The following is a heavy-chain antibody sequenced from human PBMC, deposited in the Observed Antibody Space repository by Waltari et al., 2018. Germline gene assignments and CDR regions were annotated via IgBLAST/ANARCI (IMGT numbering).Heavy chain of an antibody. D-gene: IGHD2-2*01. CDR1: GGSISSGCSF. CDR2: IYYRGST. CDR3: ARVPEYCSSTTSCYGGGWFDP. V-gene: IGHV4-31*03. J-gene: IGHJ5*02. Sequence: QVQLQESGPGLVKPSQTLSLTCTVSGGSISSGCSFWSWIRQHPGKGREWVGYIYYRGSTYYNPSLKSRLTISVDTSKNQFSLTLSSVTAADTAIYYCARVPEYCSSTTSCYGGGWFDPWGQGTLVTVSS.